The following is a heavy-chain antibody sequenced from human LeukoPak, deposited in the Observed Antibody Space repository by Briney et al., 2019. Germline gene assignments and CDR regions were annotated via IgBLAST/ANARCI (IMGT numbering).Heavy chain of an antibody. CDR3: ASPPDAYNWNQLFFDP. D-gene: IGHD1-20*01. CDR1: GDTFSCYA. J-gene: IGHJ5*02. V-gene: IGHV1-69*05. CDR2: IIPLIGTA. Sequence: ASVKVSCKASGDTFSCYAFNWVRQAPGQGLEWMGGIIPLIGTASYAQNFQGRVTIATDESTSTAYMELSSLRSEDTAVYYCASPPDAYNWNQLFFDPWGQGTLVTVSS.